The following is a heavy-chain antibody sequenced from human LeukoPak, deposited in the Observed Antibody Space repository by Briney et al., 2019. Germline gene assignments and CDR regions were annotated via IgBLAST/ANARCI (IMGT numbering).Heavy chain of an antibody. J-gene: IGHJ4*02. V-gene: IGHV1-8*01. Sequence: ASVTVSCKASGYTFTSYDINWVRQAPGQGLEWMGWMNPNSGNTGYAQKFQGRVTMTRNTSISTAYMELSSLRSEDTAVYYCARGQGGGDCPDYWGQGTLVTVSS. CDR1: GYTFTSYD. CDR2: MNPNSGNT. CDR3: ARGQGGGDCPDY. D-gene: IGHD2-21*02.